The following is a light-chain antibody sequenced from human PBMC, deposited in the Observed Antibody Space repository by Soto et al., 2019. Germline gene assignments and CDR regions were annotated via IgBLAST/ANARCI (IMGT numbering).Light chain of an antibody. CDR3: QYYGSPSWT. J-gene: IGKJ1*01. CDR2: GTS. CDR1: QSLTSNY. V-gene: IGKV3-20*01. Sequence: EIVLTQSPGTLSLSPGERATLSCRASQSLTSNYLAWYQQRPGQAPRLLIFGTSSRATGIPDKFSGSGSGTDFTLTISRLEPDDFAEYYCQYYGSPSWTFGQGTKVDIK.